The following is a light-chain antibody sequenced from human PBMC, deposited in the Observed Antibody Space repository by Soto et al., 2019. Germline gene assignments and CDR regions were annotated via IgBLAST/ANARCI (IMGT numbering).Light chain of an antibody. Sequence: QSVLTQPASVSGSPGQSIAISCTGTSSDVGSHNHVSWYQQYPGTAPKLMIYEVSNRPSGVSARFSGSKFGSTASLTISGLQAEDEADYSCTSLSAAGSSYVFGPGTKVPVL. CDR1: SSDVGSHNH. V-gene: IGLV2-14*01. CDR2: EVS. CDR3: TSLSAAGSSYV. J-gene: IGLJ1*01.